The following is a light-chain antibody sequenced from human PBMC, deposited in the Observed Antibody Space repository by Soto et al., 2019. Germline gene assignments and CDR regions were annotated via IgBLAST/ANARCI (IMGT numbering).Light chain of an antibody. J-gene: IGKJ1*01. Sequence: DIVLTQSPGTLSLSPGERATLSCRSSQSVSSNYLAWYQQKPDQAPRLVIYDVSGRATGIPDRFSGSGSGTASTLTISRLEPEDSAVYYCQQYGSSPTFGQGTKVEIK. CDR1: QSVSSNY. CDR3: QQYGSSPT. V-gene: IGKV3-20*01. CDR2: DVS.